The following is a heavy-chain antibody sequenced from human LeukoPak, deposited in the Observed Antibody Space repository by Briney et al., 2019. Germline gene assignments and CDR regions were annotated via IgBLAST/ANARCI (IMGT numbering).Heavy chain of an antibody. V-gene: IGHV4-59*01. J-gene: IGHJ4*02. CDR1: GASISSYF. CDR2: ISNIGST. CDR3: ARVGQAPYSSGWYDFDY. Sequence: SETLSLTCTVSGASISSYFWTWIRQSPGKGLEWIGYISNIGSTNYNPSLKSRVTISGDTSKNQFSLKLSSVTAADTAVYYCARVGQAPYSSGWYDFDYWGQGTLVTVSS. D-gene: IGHD6-19*01.